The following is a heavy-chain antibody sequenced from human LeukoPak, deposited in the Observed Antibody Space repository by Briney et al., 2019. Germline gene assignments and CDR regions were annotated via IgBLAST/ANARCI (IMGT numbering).Heavy chain of an antibody. J-gene: IGHJ4*02. CDR1: GFTFSSYA. CDR2: ISYDGSNK. V-gene: IGHV3-30-3*01. D-gene: IGHD2-15*01. CDR3: ARRFSYCSGGSCSPAPFDY. Sequence: PGGSLRLSCAASGFTFSSYAMHWVRQAPGKGLEWVAVISYDGSNKYYADSVKGRFTISRDNSKNTLYLQMNSLRAEDTAVYYCARRFSYCSGGSCSPAPFDYWGQGTLVTVSS.